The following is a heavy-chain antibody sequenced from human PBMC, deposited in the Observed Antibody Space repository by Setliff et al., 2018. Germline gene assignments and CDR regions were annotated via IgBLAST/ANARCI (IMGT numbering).Heavy chain of an antibody. D-gene: IGHD3-16*02. CDR1: GFTFNAYA. CDR2: IKSETDGGTT. V-gene: IGHV3-15*01. J-gene: IGHJ4*02. Sequence: PGGSLRLSCAASGFTFNAYAMSWVRQAPGKGLEWVGRIKSETDGGTTDYAAPVEGRFIISRDDSQNALYLQMYSLTTEDTAVYYCTTSAIHFSEYMWVTYRHIDHWGQGTLVTVSS. CDR3: TTSAIHFSEYMWVTYRHIDH.